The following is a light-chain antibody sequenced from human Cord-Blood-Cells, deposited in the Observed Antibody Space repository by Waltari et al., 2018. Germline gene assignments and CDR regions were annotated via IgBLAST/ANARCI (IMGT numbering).Light chain of an antibody. CDR3: QQSYSTPLT. Sequence: DIQMTQPPSSLSASVGDRFTITCRASQSISSYLNWYQQKPGKAPKLLIYAASSLQSGVPSRFSGSGSGTDFTLTISSLQPEDFATYYCQQSYSTPLTFGGGTKVEIK. J-gene: IGKJ4*01. CDR1: QSISSY. V-gene: IGKV1-39*01. CDR2: AAS.